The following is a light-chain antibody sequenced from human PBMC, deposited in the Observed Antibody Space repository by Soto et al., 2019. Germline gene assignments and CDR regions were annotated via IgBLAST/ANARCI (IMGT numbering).Light chain of an antibody. J-gene: IGLJ2*01. CDR3: CSYAGSSNVV. CDR1: SNDVGKYDL. V-gene: IGLV2-23*02. Sequence: QSALTQPASVSGSPGQSITISCTGTSNDVGKYDLVSWYQQRPGEAPKLMIYEVTKRPSGVSYRFSGSKSGNTASLTISGLQAEDEADYYCCSYAGSSNVVFGGGTKLTVL. CDR2: EVT.